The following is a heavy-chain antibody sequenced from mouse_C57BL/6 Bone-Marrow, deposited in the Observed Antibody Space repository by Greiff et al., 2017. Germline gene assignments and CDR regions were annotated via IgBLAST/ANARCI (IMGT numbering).Heavy chain of an antibody. CDR2: ISSGGSYT. Sequence: EVQVVESGGDLVKPGGSLKLSCAASGFTFSSYGMSWVRQTPDKRLEWVATISSGGSYTYYPDSVKGRFTISRDNAKNTLYLQMSSLKSEDTAMYYCARPAGFAYWGQGTLVTVSA. CDR3: ARPAGFAY. V-gene: IGHV5-6*01. J-gene: IGHJ3*01. CDR1: GFTFSSYG.